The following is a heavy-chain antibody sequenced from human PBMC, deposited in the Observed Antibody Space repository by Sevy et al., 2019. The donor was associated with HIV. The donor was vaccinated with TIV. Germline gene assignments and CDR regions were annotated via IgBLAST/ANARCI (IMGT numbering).Heavy chain of an antibody. CDR1: GFTFSSYA. CDR3: AKDLPASYCSSTSCEDARFDY. Sequence: GGSLRLSCAASGFTFSSYAMSWVRQAPGKGLEWVSAISGSGGSTYYADSVKGRFTISRDNSKNTLYLQMNSLRAEDTAVYYCAKDLPASYCSSTSCEDARFDYWGQGTLVTVSS. D-gene: IGHD2-2*01. J-gene: IGHJ4*02. CDR2: ISGSGGST. V-gene: IGHV3-23*01.